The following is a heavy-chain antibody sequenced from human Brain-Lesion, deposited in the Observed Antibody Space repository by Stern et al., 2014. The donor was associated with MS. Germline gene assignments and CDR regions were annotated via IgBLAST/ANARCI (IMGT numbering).Heavy chain of an antibody. CDR1: GYIFTGHY. J-gene: IGHJ6*02. CDR2: INPNTGGT. V-gene: IGHV1-2*02. Sequence: QVQLVESGAEVKKPGASVKVSCKTSGYIFTGHYIHWVRQAPGQGLEWMAWINPNTGGTKYEQKFQGRVTMSRDTSISTAYVELSSLTSDDTAVYYCARDQRGITIFGVVTDYYYLGMDVWGQGTTVTVSS. D-gene: IGHD3-3*01. CDR3: ARDQRGITIFGVVTDYYYLGMDV.